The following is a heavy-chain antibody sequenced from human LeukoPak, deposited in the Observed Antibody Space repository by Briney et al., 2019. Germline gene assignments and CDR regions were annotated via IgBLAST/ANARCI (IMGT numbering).Heavy chain of an antibody. J-gene: IGHJ6*03. D-gene: IGHD2/OR15-2a*01. V-gene: IGHV3-21*04. Sequence: PGGSLRLSCAASGFTFSSYSMNWVRQAPGKGLEWVSSISSSSSYIYYADSVKGRFTISRDNSKNTLYLQMNSLRSEDTAVYYCAKENREDPVYYYYYMDVWGKGTTVTVSS. CDR3: AKENREDPVYYYYYMDV. CDR2: ISSSSSYI. CDR1: GFTFSSYS.